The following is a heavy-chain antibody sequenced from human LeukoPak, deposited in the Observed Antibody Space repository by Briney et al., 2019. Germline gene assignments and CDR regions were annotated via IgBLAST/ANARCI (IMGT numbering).Heavy chain of an antibody. CDR2: IWYDGSNK. V-gene: IGHV3-33*06. CDR3: AKDTGIAVAGLDY. Sequence: PGGSLRLSCAASGFTFSSYGMHWVRQAPGKGLEGVAVIWYDGSNKYYADSVKGRFTISRYNSKNTLYLQMNSLRAEDTAVYYCAKDTGIAVAGLDYWGQGTLVTVSS. D-gene: IGHD6-19*01. CDR1: GFTFSSYG. J-gene: IGHJ4*02.